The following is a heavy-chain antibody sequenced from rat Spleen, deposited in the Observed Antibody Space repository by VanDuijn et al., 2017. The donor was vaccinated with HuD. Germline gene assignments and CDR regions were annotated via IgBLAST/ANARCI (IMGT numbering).Heavy chain of an antibody. CDR3: ARDGGGGFAY. V-gene: IGHV2-15*01. CDR1: GFSLTGSS. CDR2: VWTGGTT. J-gene: IGHJ3*01. Sequence: QVQLKESGPGLVQPSQTLSLTCTVSGFSLTGSSVSWVRQPPGKGLEWMGTVWTGGTTNYNSALKSRLSISRDTSKSQVFLQMYSLQTEDTATYYCARDGGGGFAYWGQGTLVTVSS. D-gene: IGHD1-1*01.